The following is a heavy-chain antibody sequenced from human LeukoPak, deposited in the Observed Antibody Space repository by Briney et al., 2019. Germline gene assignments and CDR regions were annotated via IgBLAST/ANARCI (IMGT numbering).Heavy chain of an antibody. J-gene: IGHJ4*02. V-gene: IGHV3-7*01. CDR2: IKQDGSEK. D-gene: IGHD3-10*01. CDR3: ARSGVTLTEFDY. Sequence: GGSLRLSCAASGFTFSSYWMSWVRQAPGKGLEWVANIKQDGSEKYYVDSVKGRFTISRENAKNSLYLQMNSLRAGDTAVYYCARSGVTLTEFDYWGQGTLVTVSS. CDR1: GFTFSSYW.